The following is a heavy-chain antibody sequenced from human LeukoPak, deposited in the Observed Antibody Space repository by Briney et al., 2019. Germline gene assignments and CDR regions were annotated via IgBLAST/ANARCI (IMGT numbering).Heavy chain of an antibody. Sequence: TGGSLRLSCAACGFTFSSYDMHWVRQATGKGLEWVSAIGTAGDTYYPGSVKGQFTISRENAKNSLYLQMNSLRAEDTAVYYRASRPVDTTMIYYFDYWGPGTLVTVSS. D-gene: IGHD5-18*01. J-gene: IGHJ4*02. CDR3: ASRPVDTTMIYYFDY. CDR2: IGTAGDT. CDR1: GFTFSSYD. V-gene: IGHV3-13*03.